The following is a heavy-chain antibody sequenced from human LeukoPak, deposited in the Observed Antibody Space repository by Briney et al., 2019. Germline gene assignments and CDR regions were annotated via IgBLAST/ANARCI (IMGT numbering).Heavy chain of an antibody. CDR3: AKDPGYYDSSGYPEY. Sequence: GGSLRLSCAASGFTFSSYGMHWVRQAPGKGLEGVAFIRYDGSNKYYADSVKGRFTISRDNSKNTLYLQMNSLRAEDTAVYYCAKDPGYYDSSGYPEYWGQGTLVTVSS. J-gene: IGHJ4*02. V-gene: IGHV3-30*02. D-gene: IGHD3-22*01. CDR2: IRYDGSNK. CDR1: GFTFSSYG.